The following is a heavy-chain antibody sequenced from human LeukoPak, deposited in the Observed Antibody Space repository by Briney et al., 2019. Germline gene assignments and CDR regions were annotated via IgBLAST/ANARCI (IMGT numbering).Heavy chain of an antibody. CDR2: IDPSDSYT. V-gene: IGHV5-10-1*01. CDR3: ARLPLELSSVSSDY. D-gene: IGHD1-7*01. Sequence: GESLKISFKGSGYSFTTCWISRVRQMPGKGLEWMGRIDPSDSYTNYSPSFQGHVTISADKSISTAYLQWSSLKASDTAMYYCARLPLELSSVSSDYWGQGTLVTVSS. CDR1: GYSFTTCW. J-gene: IGHJ4*02.